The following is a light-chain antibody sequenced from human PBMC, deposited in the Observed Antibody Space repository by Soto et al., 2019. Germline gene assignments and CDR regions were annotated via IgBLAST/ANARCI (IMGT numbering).Light chain of an antibody. J-gene: IGKJ1*01. V-gene: IGKV3-20*01. CDR3: QQYGSSPRT. CDR1: QSVSSSY. CDR2: GAS. Sequence: EIVLTQSPATLSLSPGERVTLSCRASQSVSSSYLAWYQQKPGQAPRLLIYGASSRATGIPDRFSGSGSGTDFTLTISRLEPEDFAVYYCQQYGSSPRTFGQGTKVDIK.